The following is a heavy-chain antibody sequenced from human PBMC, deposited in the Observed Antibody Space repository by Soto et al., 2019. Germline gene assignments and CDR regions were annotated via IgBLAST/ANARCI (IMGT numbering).Heavy chain of an antibody. CDR2: INPKSGGT. J-gene: IGHJ6*02. CDR3: ARGDSTDCSNGVCSFFYNHDMGV. CDR1: GYSFTDYH. Sequence: ASVKVSCKASGYSFTDYHIHWVRQAPGQGLEWLGRINPKSGGTSTAQKFQGWVTMTTDTSISTASMELTRLTSDDTAIYYCARGDSTDCSNGVCSFFYNHDMGVWGQGTKVTVSS. V-gene: IGHV1-2*04. D-gene: IGHD2-8*01.